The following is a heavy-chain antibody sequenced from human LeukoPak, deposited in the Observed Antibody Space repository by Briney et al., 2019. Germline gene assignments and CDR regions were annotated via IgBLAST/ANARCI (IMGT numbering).Heavy chain of an antibody. J-gene: IGHJ3*02. CDR3: ATIPDYGDYPMWAFDI. CDR1: GYTFTVYY. V-gene: IGHV1-2*02. Sequence: ASVRVSCKASGYTFTVYYMHWVRHAPGQGLEWRRWINPNSGGTNYAQKFQGRVTMTRDTSISTAYMELSRLRSDDTAVYYCATIPDYGDYPMWAFDIWGQGTMVTVSS. D-gene: IGHD4-17*01. CDR2: INPNSGGT.